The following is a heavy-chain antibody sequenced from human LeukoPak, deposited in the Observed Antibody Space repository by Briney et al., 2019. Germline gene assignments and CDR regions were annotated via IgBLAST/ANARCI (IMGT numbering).Heavy chain of an antibody. V-gene: IGHV3-23*01. Sequence: GGSLRLSCGASGFTFSTYAMSWVRQAPGVRQAPGKGLEWVSAISGSGGSTYYADSVKGRFTISRDNSKNTLYLQMNSLRAEDTAVYYCAKDINPQRIAVAGFDYWGQGTLVTVSS. CDR2: ISGSGGST. CDR1: GFTFSTYA. CDR3: AKDINPQRIAVAGFDY. J-gene: IGHJ4*02. D-gene: IGHD6-19*01.